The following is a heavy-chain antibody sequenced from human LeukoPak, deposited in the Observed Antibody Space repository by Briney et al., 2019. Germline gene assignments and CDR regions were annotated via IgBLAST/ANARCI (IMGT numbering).Heavy chain of an antibody. CDR3: ARGYYDFWSGPPLRARLNAFDI. D-gene: IGHD3-3*01. J-gene: IGHJ3*02. Sequence: SETLSLTCTVSGGSISSYYWSWIRQPAGKGLEWIGRIYTSGSTNYNPSLKSQVTMSVDTSKNQFSLKLGSVTAADTAVYYCARGYYDFWSGPPLRARLNAFDIWGQGTMVTVSS. V-gene: IGHV4-4*07. CDR2: IYTSGST. CDR1: GGSISSYY.